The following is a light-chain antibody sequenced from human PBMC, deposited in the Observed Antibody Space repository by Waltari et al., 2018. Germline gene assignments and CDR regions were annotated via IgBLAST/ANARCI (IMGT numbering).Light chain of an antibody. Sequence: EIVLTQFPATLSLSPGERATLSCRASQSVSSYLAWYQQKPGQAPRLLIYDASNRATGSPARFSGSVSGTDFTLTISSLEPEDFAVYYCQQRSSWPSITFGQGTRLEIK. CDR2: DAS. V-gene: IGKV3-11*01. J-gene: IGKJ5*01. CDR3: QQRSSWPSIT. CDR1: QSVSSY.